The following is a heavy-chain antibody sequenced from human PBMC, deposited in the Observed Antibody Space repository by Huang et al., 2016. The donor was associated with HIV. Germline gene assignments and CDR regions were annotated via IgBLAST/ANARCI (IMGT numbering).Heavy chain of an antibody. CDR1: GGSFSDYY. V-gene: IGHV4-34*01. D-gene: IGHD3-22*01. CDR3: ARLVAVNGYYYMDV. CDR2: VHHSGNS. J-gene: IGHJ6*03. Sequence: QVQLLQRGAGLLRASETLSLTCGVYGGSFSDYYWTWIRQPPGNGLEWIGEVHHSGNSNSNPSVRSRASLSIDTSKNQFSLTLDSVSAADTAVYYCARLVAVNGYYYMDVWGKGTTVTVSS.